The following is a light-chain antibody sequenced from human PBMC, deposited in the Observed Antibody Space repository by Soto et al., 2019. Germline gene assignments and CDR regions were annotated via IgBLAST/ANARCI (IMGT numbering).Light chain of an antibody. CDR2: DAS. Sequence: EIVLTQSPATLSLSPGERATLSCRASQSISSYLAWYQQKPGQAPRLLIFDASHRATGIPARLSGSGSGTEHTLTTSSLASSDSAVYYCPQRSNLRPFPFPSGPGTTGAI. J-gene: IGKJ3*01. CDR3: PQRSNLRPFPFP. V-gene: IGKV3-11*01. CDR1: QSISSY.